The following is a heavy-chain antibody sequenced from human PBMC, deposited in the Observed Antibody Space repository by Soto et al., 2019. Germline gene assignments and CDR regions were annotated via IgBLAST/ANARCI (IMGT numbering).Heavy chain of an antibody. D-gene: IGHD3-3*01. Sequence: GGSLRLSCAASGFTFSSYWMSWVRQAPGKGLEWVANIKQDGSEKYYVDSVKGRFTISRDNAKNSLYLQMNSLRAEDTAVYYCARDLLYYDFWSGYYPDFDFWGQGTLVTVSS. V-gene: IGHV3-7*01. CDR1: GFTFSSYW. CDR3: ARDLLYYDFWSGYYPDFDF. CDR2: IKQDGSEK. J-gene: IGHJ4*02.